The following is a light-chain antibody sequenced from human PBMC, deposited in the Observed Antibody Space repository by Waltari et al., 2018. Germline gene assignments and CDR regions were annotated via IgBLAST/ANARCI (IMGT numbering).Light chain of an antibody. J-gene: IGLJ3*02. Sequence: QPVLTQSSSASASLGSSVKLTCTLSSGHSSYIIAWHQQQPGKAPRYLMKLEGSGSYNKWSGVPDRFSGSSSGADRYLTISNLQSEDEADYYWETWDSNSWVFGGGTKLTVL. CDR2: LEGSGSY. CDR1: SGHSSYI. V-gene: IGLV4-60*03. CDR3: ETWDSNSWV.